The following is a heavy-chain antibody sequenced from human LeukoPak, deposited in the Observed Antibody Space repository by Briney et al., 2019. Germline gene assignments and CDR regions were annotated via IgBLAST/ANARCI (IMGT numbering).Heavy chain of an antibody. CDR1: GGTFSSYA. J-gene: IGHJ4*02. D-gene: IGHD1-26*01. Sequence: ASVKVSCKASGGTFSSYAISWVRQAPGQGLEWMGGIIPIFGTANYAQKFQGRVTITADESTSTAYMELSSLRSEDTAVYYCARSYNGSYYRPDYWGQGTLVTVSS. V-gene: IGHV1-69*13. CDR3: ARSYNGSYYRPDY. CDR2: IIPIFGTA.